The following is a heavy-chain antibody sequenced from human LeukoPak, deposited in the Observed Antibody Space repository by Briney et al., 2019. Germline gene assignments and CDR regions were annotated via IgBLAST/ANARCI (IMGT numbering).Heavy chain of an antibody. CDR2: IYPGDSDT. J-gene: IGHJ5*02. D-gene: IGHD3-10*01. CDR1: GYSFTSYW. CDR3: ARLGMVRDPYNWFDP. V-gene: IGHV5-51*01. Sequence: SGESLKISCKGSGYSFTSYWIGWVRQMPGKGLEWMGIIYPGDSDTRYSPSFQGQVTISADRSISTAYLQWSSLKASDTAMYYCARLGMVRDPYNWFDPWGQGALVTVSS.